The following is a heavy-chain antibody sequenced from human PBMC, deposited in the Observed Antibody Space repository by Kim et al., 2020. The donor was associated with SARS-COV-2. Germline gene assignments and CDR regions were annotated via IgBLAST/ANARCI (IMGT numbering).Heavy chain of an antibody. CDR3: ARGSTIFGVVRGSPFDY. D-gene: IGHD3-3*01. CDR2: IIPIFGTA. CDR1: GGTFSSYA. V-gene: IGHV1-69*13. J-gene: IGHJ4*02. Sequence: SVKVSCKASGGTFSSYAISWVRQAPGQGLEWMGGIIPIFGTANYAQKFQGRVTITADESTSTAYMELSSLRSEDTAVYYCARGSTIFGVVRGSPFDYWGQGTLVTVSS.